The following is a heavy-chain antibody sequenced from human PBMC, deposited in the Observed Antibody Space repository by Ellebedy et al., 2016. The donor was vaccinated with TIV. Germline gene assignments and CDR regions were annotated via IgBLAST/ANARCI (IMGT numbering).Heavy chain of an antibody. V-gene: IGHV1-69*13. CDR3: ARNSHLQYQLLYNYYYMDV. CDR1: GGTFSSYA. J-gene: IGHJ6*03. Sequence: SVKVSXXASGGTFSSYAISWVRQAPGQGLEWMGGIIPIFGTANYAQKFQGRVTITADESTSTAYMELSSLRSEDTAVYYCARNSHLQYQLLYNYYYMDVWGKGTTVTVSS. CDR2: IIPIFGTA. D-gene: IGHD2-2*01.